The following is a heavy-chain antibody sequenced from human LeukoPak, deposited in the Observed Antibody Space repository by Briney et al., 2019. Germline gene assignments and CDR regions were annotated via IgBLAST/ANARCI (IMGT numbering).Heavy chain of an antibody. J-gene: IGHJ4*02. Sequence: PGGSLRLSCAAPGFTFNKSWMSWVRQAPGKGPEWVANIKEDGTQKYYVDSVRGRFTISRDNAENSLYLQMNSLRDEDTAVYYCAKTGERDYWGRGTLVTVSS. D-gene: IGHD1-1*01. V-gene: IGHV3-7*01. CDR2: IKEDGTQK. CDR3: AKTGERDY. CDR1: GFTFNKSW.